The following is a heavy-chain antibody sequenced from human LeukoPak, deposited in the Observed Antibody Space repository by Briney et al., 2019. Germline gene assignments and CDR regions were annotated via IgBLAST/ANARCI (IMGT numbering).Heavy chain of an antibody. D-gene: IGHD3-22*01. Sequence: SETLSLTRTVSGGSISSSSYYWGWIRQPPGKGLEWIGRIYYSGSIYYNPSLKSRVTISVDTSKNQFSLKLSSVTAADTAVYYCARLHSGSIDCWGQGTLVTVSS. J-gene: IGHJ4*02. CDR2: IYYSGSI. V-gene: IGHV4-39*01. CDR3: ARLHSGSIDC. CDR1: GGSISSSSYY.